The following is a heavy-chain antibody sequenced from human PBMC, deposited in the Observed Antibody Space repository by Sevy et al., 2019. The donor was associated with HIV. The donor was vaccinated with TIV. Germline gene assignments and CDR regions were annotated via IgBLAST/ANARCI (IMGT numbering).Heavy chain of an antibody. CDR2: FYSTGSP. D-gene: IGHD6-19*01. Sequence: SETLSLTCTVSGGSISSSSYFWGWIRQRPGKGLEWIRSFYSTGSPSYNPSLRSRVTVSADTSTNQFSLRLTSVIATDTAVYYCATPRDSGWYEGTGGYFDLWGRGTLVTVSS. CDR3: ATPRDSGWYEGTGGYFDL. V-gene: IGHV4-39*01. CDR1: GGSISSSSYF. J-gene: IGHJ2*01.